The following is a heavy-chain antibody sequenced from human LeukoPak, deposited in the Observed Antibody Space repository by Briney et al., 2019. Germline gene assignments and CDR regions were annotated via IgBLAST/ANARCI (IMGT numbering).Heavy chain of an antibody. D-gene: IGHD1-26*01. Sequence: ASVKVSCKVSGYSLTELSMHWVRQAPGKGPEWMGGFTLEDGGTIYARKFQGRVTMTEDASTDTAYMDLSSLRSEDTAVYFCVAANPGGLADYWGQGTLVTVSS. CDR2: FTLEDGGT. CDR3: VAANPGGLADY. CDR1: GYSLTELS. V-gene: IGHV1-24*01. J-gene: IGHJ4*02.